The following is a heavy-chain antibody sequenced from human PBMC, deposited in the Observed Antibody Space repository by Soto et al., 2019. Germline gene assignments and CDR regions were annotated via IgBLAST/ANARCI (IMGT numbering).Heavy chain of an antibody. Sequence: SETVSLTCTVSGGSISGSYWSWIRQTPGKVLEWVGYIHYSGSTNYNPSLKSRVTMSVDSAKNQFSLQLSSVTAADTAVYFCTKYRRTDAERSSFDYSGPGPLVTVSS. CDR3: TKYRRTDAERSSFDY. J-gene: IGHJ4*02. CDR1: GGSISGSY. D-gene: IGHD1-1*01. CDR2: IHYSGST. V-gene: IGHV4-59*01.